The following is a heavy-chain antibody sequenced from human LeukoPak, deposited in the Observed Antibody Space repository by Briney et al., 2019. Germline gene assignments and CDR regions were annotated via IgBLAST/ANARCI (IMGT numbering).Heavy chain of an antibody. Sequence: PSETLSLTCAVYGGSFSGYYWSWIRQPPGKGLEWIGEINHSGSTNYNPSLKSRVTISVDTSKNQFSLKLSSVTAADTAVYYCARGAMITFGGVIPRPFDYWGQGTLVTVSS. D-gene: IGHD3-16*02. V-gene: IGHV4-34*01. J-gene: IGHJ4*02. CDR1: GGSFSGYY. CDR2: INHSGST. CDR3: ARGAMITFGGVIPRPFDY.